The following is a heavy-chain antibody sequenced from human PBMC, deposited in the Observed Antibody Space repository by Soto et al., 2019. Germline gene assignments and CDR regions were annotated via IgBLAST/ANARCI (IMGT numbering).Heavy chain of an antibody. V-gene: IGHV1-18*04. CDR3: AAGYYYYYGMDV. CDR2: ISAYNGNT. CDR1: GYTFTSYG. Sequence: ASVKVSCKASGYTFTSYGIGWVRQAPGQGLEWMGWISAYNGNTNYAQKLQGRVTMTTEPSTSTAYMELRSLRSDDTAVYYCAAGYYYYYGMDVWGQGTTVTVSS. J-gene: IGHJ6*02.